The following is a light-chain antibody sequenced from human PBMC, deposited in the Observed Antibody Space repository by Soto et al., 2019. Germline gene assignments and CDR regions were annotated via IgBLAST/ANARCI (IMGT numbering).Light chain of an antibody. CDR1: LGIRND. Sequence: DIQMTQSPSSLSASVGDRVTITCRASLGIRNDLGWYQQKPGKPPKRLIYAASSLQSGVPPRFIGSGFGTEFTLTTGSLEREDFAADYCLQHNSYPWTCGQGTKVEIK. CDR3: LQHNSYPWT. J-gene: IGKJ1*01. CDR2: AAS. V-gene: IGKV1-17*01.